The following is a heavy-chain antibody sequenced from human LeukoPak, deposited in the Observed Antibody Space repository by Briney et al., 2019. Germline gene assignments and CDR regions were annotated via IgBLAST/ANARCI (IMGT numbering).Heavy chain of an antibody. CDR1: GFTFSSYA. Sequence: GGSLRLSCAASGFTFSSYAVSWVRQAPGKGLEWVASISGSGGSTYSADSVKGRFTISRDNSKNTLYLQMNSLRAEDTALYYCAKDYSGLRVADVFFEYWGQGTLVTVSS. J-gene: IGHJ4*02. CDR3: AKDYSGLRVADVFFEY. V-gene: IGHV3-23*01. CDR2: ISGSGGST. D-gene: IGHD2-15*01.